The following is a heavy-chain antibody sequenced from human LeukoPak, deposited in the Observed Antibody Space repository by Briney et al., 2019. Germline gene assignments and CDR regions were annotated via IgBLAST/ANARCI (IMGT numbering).Heavy chain of an antibody. D-gene: IGHD4-17*01. CDR1: GGSITTSY. Sequence: PSETLSLTCDVSGGSITTSYWNWLRQPPGKGPEWIGYIYHNGGTNYNPSLESRVTMSVDVSKNQFSLRLRSVTAADTAVYYCARDRLGGDLTGESLYWGQGTLVTVSS. J-gene: IGHJ4*02. CDR2: IYHNGGT. CDR3: ARDRLGGDLTGESLY. V-gene: IGHV4-59*01.